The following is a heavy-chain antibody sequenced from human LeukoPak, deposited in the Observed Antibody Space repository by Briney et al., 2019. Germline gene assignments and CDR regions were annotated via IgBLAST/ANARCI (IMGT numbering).Heavy chain of an antibody. V-gene: IGHV3-48*04. CDR1: ELTFSSYS. CDR3: ARALTYHGGDWFDP. CDR2: ISSTASSI. D-gene: IGHD4-23*01. J-gene: IGHJ5*02. Sequence: SGGSLRLSCAASELTFSSYSMSWVRQAPGKGLEWVSYISSTASSIYYADSVKGRFTISRDNAKNSLYLQMNSLRAEDTAVYYCARALTYHGGDWFDPWGQGTLVTVSS.